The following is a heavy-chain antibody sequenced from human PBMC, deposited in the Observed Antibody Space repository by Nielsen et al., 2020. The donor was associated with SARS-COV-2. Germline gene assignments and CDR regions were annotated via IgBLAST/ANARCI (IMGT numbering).Heavy chain of an antibody. J-gene: IGHJ4*02. D-gene: IGHD1-26*01. CDR2: ISPYNCNT. CDR3: ARDSGSYGY. V-gene: IGHV1-18*04. CDR1: GYSFTSYG. Sequence: ASVKVSCKASGYSFTSYGISWVRQAPGQGLKYMGWISPYNCNTNYAQNLQARVTMTTDTSTSTAYMELRSLRSDDTAVYYCARDSGSYGYWGQGTLVTVSS.